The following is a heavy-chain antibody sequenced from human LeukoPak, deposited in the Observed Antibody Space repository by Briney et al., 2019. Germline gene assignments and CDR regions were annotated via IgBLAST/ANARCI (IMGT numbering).Heavy chain of an antibody. V-gene: IGHV1-69*13. CDR3: ARGYCSSTSCYQNWYFDL. CDR1: GGTFSSYA. CDR2: IIPIFGTA. D-gene: IGHD2-2*01. Sequence: SVKVSCKASGGTFSSYAISWVRQAPGQGLEWMGGIIPIFGTANYAQKFQGRVTITADESTSTAYMELSSLRSEDTAVYYCARGYCSSTSCYQNWYFDLWGQGTLVTVSS. J-gene: IGHJ2*01.